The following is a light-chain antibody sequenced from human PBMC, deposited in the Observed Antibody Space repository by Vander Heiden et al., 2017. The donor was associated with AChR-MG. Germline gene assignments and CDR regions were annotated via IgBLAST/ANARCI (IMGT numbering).Light chain of an antibody. CDR2: DVS. J-gene: IGLJ3*02. Sequence: QSALTQPASVSGSPGQSITIPCTGTSSDVGGYNYVCWYQQHPGKPHKLMIYDVSNRPSGVSNRFSGSKSGNTASLTISGLQAEDAADYYCSSYTSSSTRVFGGGTKLTVL. CDR3: SSYTSSSTRV. V-gene: IGLV2-14*03. CDR1: SSDVGGYNY.